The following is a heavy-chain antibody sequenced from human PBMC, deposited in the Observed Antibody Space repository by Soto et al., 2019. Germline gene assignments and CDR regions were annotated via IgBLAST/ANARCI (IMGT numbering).Heavy chain of an antibody. J-gene: IGHJ4*02. CDR2: IYHSGRT. CDR1: GGSISSDDYY. V-gene: IGHV4-30-4*01. D-gene: IGHD6-6*01. CDR3: ARDRSNSPDYFDY. Sequence: SETLSLTCTVSGGSISSDDYYWTWIRQPPGKGLEWIGYIYHSGRTSYNPSLDSRITISMDTSKNLFSLKLSSVSAADTAVYYCARDRSNSPDYFDYWGQGALVTVSS.